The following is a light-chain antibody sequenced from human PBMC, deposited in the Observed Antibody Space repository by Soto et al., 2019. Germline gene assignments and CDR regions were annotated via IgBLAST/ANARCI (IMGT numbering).Light chain of an antibody. CDR2: DAY. J-gene: IGKJ3*01. CDR3: QQCSNWPEIT. V-gene: IGKV3-11*01. CDR1: QSVSNY. Sequence: VLTQSPATLSLSPGDRAALAWGGSQSVSNYLAWYQQKPGQAPRLIIYDAYNRATGIPARFSGSGSGTDFTLTISSLETEDFAVYYCQQCSNWPEITCGPGTKVDIK.